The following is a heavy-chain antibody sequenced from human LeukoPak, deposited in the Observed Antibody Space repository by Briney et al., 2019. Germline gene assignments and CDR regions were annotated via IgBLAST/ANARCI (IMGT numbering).Heavy chain of an antibody. CDR3: ARAGIAAPVTFDP. CDR2: INHSGST. CDR1: GGSISSSSYY. J-gene: IGHJ5*02. V-gene: IGHV4-39*07. Sequence: SETLSLTCTVSGGSISSSSYYWSWIRQPPGKGLEWIGEINHSGSTNYNPSLKSRVTISVDTSKNQFSLKLSSVTAADTAVYYCARAGIAAPVTFDPWGQGTLVTVSS. D-gene: IGHD6-13*01.